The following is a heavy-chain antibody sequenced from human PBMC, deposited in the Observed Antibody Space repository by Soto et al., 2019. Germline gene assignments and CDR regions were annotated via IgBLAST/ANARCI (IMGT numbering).Heavy chain of an antibody. J-gene: IGHJ4*02. V-gene: IGHV3-74*01. Sequence: PGGSLILSSAASGFTFSSYYMHWVRQAPGKGLVWVSRSSSDGSSTLYADSVKGRFTISRDNAKNTQHLQMNTLRVEDTAVYYCARVLAPDRSSLPFDFWGQGTLVTVSS. CDR1: GFTFSSYY. D-gene: IGHD3-10*01. CDR3: ARVLAPDRSSLPFDF. CDR2: SSSDGSST.